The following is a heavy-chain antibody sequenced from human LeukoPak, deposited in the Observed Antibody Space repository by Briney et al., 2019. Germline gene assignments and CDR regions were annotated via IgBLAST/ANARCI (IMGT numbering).Heavy chain of an antibody. CDR1: GGTFSSYA. Sequence: GASVKVSCKASGGTFSSYAISWVRQAPGQGLEWMGGIIPIFGTANYAQKFQGRVTITADKSTSTAYMELSSLRSEDTAVYYCARAYTAMAWRGLDYWGQGTLVTVSS. CDR3: ARAYTAMAWRGLDY. D-gene: IGHD5-18*01. CDR2: IIPIFGTA. J-gene: IGHJ4*02. V-gene: IGHV1-69*06.